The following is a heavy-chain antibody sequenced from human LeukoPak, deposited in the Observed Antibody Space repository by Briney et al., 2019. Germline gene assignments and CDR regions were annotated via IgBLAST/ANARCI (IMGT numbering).Heavy chain of an antibody. Sequence: SETLSLTCAVYGGSFSGYYWSWIRQPPGKGLEWIGSIYHSGSTYYNPSLKSRVTISVDTSKNQFSLKLSSVTAADTAVYYCARCYRSSSDWYFDLWGRGTLVTVSS. CDR3: ARCYRSSSDWYFDL. D-gene: IGHD6-13*01. J-gene: IGHJ2*01. V-gene: IGHV4-34*01. CDR1: GGSFSGYY. CDR2: IYHSGST.